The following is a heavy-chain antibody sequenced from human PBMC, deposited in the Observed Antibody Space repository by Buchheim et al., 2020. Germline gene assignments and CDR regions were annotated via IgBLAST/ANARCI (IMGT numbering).Heavy chain of an antibody. CDR1: GGSISSGDYY. J-gene: IGHJ4*02. Sequence: QVQLQESGPGLVKPSQTLSLTCTVSGGSISSGDYYWCWIRQPPGKGLEWIWYIHYSGSTYYNPSLTSRVTISVDTSKNQFSLKLSSVTAADTAVYYCARGSGEYAPAFDYWGQGTL. V-gene: IGHV4-30-4*01. D-gene: IGHD3-10*01. CDR2: IHYSGST. CDR3: ARGSGEYAPAFDY.